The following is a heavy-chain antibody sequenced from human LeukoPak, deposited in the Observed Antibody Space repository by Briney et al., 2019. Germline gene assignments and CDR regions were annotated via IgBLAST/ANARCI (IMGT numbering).Heavy chain of an antibody. D-gene: IGHD3-3*01. V-gene: IGHV5-51*01. CDR2: IYPGDSDT. J-gene: IGHJ3*02. CDR3: ARTYYDFWGGYYDAFDI. CDR1: GYSFTSYW. Sequence: GESLKISCKVSGYSFTSYWIGWVRQMPGKGLEWMGIIYPGDSDTRYRPSFQGHVTISADKSISTAYLQWSSLKASDTAMYYCARTYYDFWGGYYDAFDIWGQGTMVTVSS.